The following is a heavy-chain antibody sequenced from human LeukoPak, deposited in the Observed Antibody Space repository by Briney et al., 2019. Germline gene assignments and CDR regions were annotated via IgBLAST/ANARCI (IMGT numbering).Heavy chain of an antibody. J-gene: IGHJ4*02. Sequence: ASVKVSCKASGYSFTGYSMHWVRQAPGQGLEWMGWINPNSGGTNYAQKFQGRVTMTRDTSINTAYMELSRLTSDDTAVYYCARLVGLSTTASYWGQGTLVIVSS. CDR1: GYSFTGYS. CDR2: INPNSGGT. D-gene: IGHD5/OR15-5a*01. CDR3: ARLVGLSTTASY. V-gene: IGHV1-2*02.